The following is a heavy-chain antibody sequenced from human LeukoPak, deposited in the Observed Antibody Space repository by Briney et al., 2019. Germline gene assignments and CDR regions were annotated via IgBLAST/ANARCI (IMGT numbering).Heavy chain of an antibody. V-gene: IGHV3-53*01. CDR2: IYSGGST. CDR1: GFTVSSNY. J-gene: IGHJ6*02. D-gene: IGHD4-11*01. Sequence: PGGSLRLSRAASGFTVSSNYMSWVRQAPGKGLEWVSVIYSGGSTYYADSVKGRFTISRDNAKNSLYLQMNSLRAEDTAVYYCARDAYSNYWQRSHYGMDVWGQGTTVTVSS. CDR3: ARDAYSNYWQRSHYGMDV.